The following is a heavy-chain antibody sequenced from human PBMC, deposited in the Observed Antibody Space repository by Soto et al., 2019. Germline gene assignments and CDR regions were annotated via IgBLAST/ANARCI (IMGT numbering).Heavy chain of an antibody. D-gene: IGHD3-3*01. J-gene: IGHJ4*02. CDR3: ARGWLLLEYYFDY. CDR2: IYYSGGT. V-gene: IGHV4-39*07. CDR1: VGSISSTIYL. Sequence: SETLSLTCTAFVGSISSTIYLWGGTPHPQGKGLEWIGSIYYSGGTYYNPSLKSRVTISVDTSKNQFSLKLSSVTAADTAVYYCARGWLLLEYYFDYWGQGTLVTVS.